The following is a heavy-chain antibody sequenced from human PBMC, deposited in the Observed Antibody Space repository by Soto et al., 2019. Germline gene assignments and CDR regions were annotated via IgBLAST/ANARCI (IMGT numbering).Heavy chain of an antibody. D-gene: IGHD3-10*01. J-gene: IGHJ4*02. CDR2: INAGNGNT. CDR1: GFTFTSSA. CDR3: ARDYYGSGSPDY. V-gene: IGHV1-3*01. Sequence: ASVKVSCKASGFTFTSSAVHWVRQAPGQRLEWMGWINAGNGNTKYSQKFQGRVTITRDTSASTAYMELSSLRSEDTAVYYCARDYYGSGSPDYWGQGTLVTVSS.